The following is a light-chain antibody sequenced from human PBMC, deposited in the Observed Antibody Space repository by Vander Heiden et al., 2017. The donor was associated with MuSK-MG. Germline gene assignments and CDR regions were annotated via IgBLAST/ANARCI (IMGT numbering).Light chain of an antibody. CDR2: STS. CDR1: QTVTTTN. J-gene: IGKJ1*01. V-gene: IGKV3-20*01. CDR3: QHYGLLST. Sequence: DIVLAQSPGTLSLSPGDRATLSCRSDQTVTTTNVAWYQQKPGRAPRLLIYSTSIRTTGTPDRFSGSGSGTDFTLTVSRLEPEDFALYYFQHYGLLSTFGQGTKV.